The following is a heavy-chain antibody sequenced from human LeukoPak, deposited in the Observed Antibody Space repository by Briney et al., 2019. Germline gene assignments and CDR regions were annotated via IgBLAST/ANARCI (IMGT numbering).Heavy chain of an antibody. CDR2: LSANGANT. J-gene: IGHJ4*02. D-gene: IGHD1-1*01. Sequence: GGSLRLSCAASEFTFNNYAMSRVRQAPGKGLEWVSSLSANGANTYSADSVKGRFIISRDNSKNTLYLQVNSLRPEDTAVYYCARRSMTGTYYFDYWGQGTLVTVSS. CDR3: ARRSMTGTYYFDY. V-gene: IGHV3-23*01. CDR1: EFTFNNYA.